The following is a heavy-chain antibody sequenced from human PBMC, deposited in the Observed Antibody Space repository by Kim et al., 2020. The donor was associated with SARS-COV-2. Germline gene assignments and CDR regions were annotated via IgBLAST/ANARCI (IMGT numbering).Heavy chain of an antibody. CDR3: ARGSSYYDILTGLEENWFDP. J-gene: IGHJ5*02. D-gene: IGHD3-9*01. CDR2: ISYDGSNK. V-gene: IGHV3-30*04. CDR1: GFTFSSYA. Sequence: GGSLRLSCAASGFTFSSYAMHWVRQAPGKGLEWVAVISYDGSNKYYADSVKGRFTISRDNSKNTLYLQMNSLRAEDTAVYYCARGSSYYDILTGLEENWFDPWGQGTLVTVSS.